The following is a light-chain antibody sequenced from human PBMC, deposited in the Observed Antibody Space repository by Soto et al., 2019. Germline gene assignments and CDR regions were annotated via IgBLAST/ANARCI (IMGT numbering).Light chain of an antibody. J-gene: IGLJ2*01. CDR1: SSDIGAYDY. CDR3: SSYSGSSTLV. CDR2: DVR. V-gene: IGLV2-14*03. Sequence: QSALTQPASVSGSPGQSITISCSGTSSDIGAYDYVCWYQQHPGKAPKLMIYDVRVRPSGVSVRFSGSKSGDTASLTISGFQAEDEAHYYCSSYSGSSTLVFGGGTKLTVL.